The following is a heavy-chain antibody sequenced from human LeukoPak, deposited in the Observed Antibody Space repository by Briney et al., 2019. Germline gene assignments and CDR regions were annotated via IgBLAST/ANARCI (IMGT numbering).Heavy chain of an antibody. Sequence: GASVKVSCKASGGTFSSYTISWVRQAPGQGLEWMGGIIPIFGTANYAQKFQGRVTITADESTSTAYMELSSLRSEDTAVYYCARGRTIVVVTGYYYYMDVWGKGTTVTISS. J-gene: IGHJ6*03. CDR1: GGTFSSYT. CDR3: ARGRTIVVVTGYYYYMDV. D-gene: IGHD2-21*02. CDR2: IIPIFGTA. V-gene: IGHV1-69*13.